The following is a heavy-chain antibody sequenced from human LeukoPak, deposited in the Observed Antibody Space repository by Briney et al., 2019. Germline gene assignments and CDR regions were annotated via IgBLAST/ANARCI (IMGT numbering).Heavy chain of an antibody. Sequence: GGSLRLSCAASGFTFSSYEMNWVRQAPGKGLEWVSYISSSGSTIYYADSVKGRFTISRDNAKNSLYLQMNSLRAEDTAVYYCARQPRDRIGYYDSSGYLDYWGQGTLVTVSS. J-gene: IGHJ4*02. CDR2: ISSSGSTI. CDR1: GFTFSSYE. CDR3: ARQPRDRIGYYDSSGYLDY. D-gene: IGHD3-22*01. V-gene: IGHV3-48*03.